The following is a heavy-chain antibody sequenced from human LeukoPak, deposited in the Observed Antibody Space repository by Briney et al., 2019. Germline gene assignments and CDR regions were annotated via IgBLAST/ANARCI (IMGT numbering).Heavy chain of an antibody. CDR3: ARVSDDEHGGNSGAIYFES. V-gene: IGHV4-38-2*01. J-gene: IGHJ4*02. CDR1: GYSISSGFH. D-gene: IGHD4-23*01. Sequence: SETLSLTCAVSGYSISSGFHWGWIRQPPGKGLEWIGSIYHSGSTYYNPSLKSRVTISVDTSKNQLSLKLTSVTAADTAVYYCARVSDDEHGGNSGAIYFESWGQGTVVTVSS. CDR2: IYHSGST.